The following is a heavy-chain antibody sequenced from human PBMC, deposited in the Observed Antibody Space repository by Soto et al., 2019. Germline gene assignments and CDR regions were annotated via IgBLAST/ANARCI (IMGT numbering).Heavy chain of an antibody. J-gene: IGHJ4*02. V-gene: IGHV4-59*01. D-gene: IGHD2-15*01. CDR3: AKDKGSRDAVLYYFDY. Sequence: ETLSLTCTVSGGSISGYYWIWIRQPPGKGLEWIGYMYNSGSTNYNPALKSRVTISVDTSKNTLYLQMNSLRAEDTAVYYCAKDKGSRDAVLYYFDYWGQGTLVTVSS. CDR2: MYNSGST. CDR1: GGSISGYY.